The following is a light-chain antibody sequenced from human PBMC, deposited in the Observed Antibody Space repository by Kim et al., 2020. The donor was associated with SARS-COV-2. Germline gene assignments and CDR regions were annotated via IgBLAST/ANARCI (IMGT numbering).Light chain of an antibody. Sequence: EIVLTQSPGTLSLSPGERATLSCRASQSVSSSYLAWYQQKPGQAPRLLIYGASSRATDIPDRFSGSGSGTDFTLTISRLEPEDFAVYYCQQYGSLPVTFGQGTKVDIK. V-gene: IGKV3-20*01. CDR3: QQYGSLPVT. CDR2: GAS. CDR1: QSVSSSY. J-gene: IGKJ1*01.